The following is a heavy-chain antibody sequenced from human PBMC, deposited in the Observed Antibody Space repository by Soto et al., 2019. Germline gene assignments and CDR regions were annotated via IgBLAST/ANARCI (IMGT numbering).Heavy chain of an antibody. Sequence: QVQLVESGGGLVKPGGSLRLSCAASGFTFSDYYMSWIRQAPGKGLEWVSYISSSGSSISYADSVKGRLTITRDNAKNSVFLQMNSLRAEDTAVYYCARNHFCSSSSCPYYYYMDVWGKGTTVTVSS. D-gene: IGHD2-2*01. V-gene: IGHV3-11*01. J-gene: IGHJ6*03. CDR2: ISSSGSSI. CDR1: GFTFSDYY. CDR3: ARNHFCSSSSCPYYYYMDV.